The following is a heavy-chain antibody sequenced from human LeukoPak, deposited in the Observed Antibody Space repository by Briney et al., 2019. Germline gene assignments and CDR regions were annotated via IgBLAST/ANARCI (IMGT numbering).Heavy chain of an antibody. CDR3: ARVRGRDDY. Sequence: PSETLSLTCSVSGDSISSCYWSWIRQPPGKGLEWIGQIYNRGSTNYNPSLKSRVTISVDTSKNQFSLKLNSVTTADTAIYYCARVRGRDDYWGQGTLVTVSS. V-gene: IGHV4-59*01. D-gene: IGHD3-10*01. CDR1: GDSISSCY. CDR2: IYNRGST. J-gene: IGHJ4*02.